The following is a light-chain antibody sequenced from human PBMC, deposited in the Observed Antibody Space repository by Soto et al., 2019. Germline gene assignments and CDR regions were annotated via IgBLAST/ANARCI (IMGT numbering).Light chain of an antibody. CDR1: QTISSW. J-gene: IGKJ1*01. Sequence: DIQMTQPPSTLSGSVGDRVTITCRASQTISSWLAWYQQKPGKAPNLLIYKASSLESGVPSRFSGSGSGTEFTLTISSLQPDDFATYYCQEYNTYSRTFGQGTKVDIK. CDR2: KAS. V-gene: IGKV1-5*03. CDR3: QEYNTYSRT.